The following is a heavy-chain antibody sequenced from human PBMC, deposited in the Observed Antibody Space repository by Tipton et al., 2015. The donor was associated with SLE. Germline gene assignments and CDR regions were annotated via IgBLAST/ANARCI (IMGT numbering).Heavy chain of an antibody. CDR3: AKDPTFSGWYYFDY. CDR1: GFTFSAFR. J-gene: IGHJ4*02. D-gene: IGHD6-19*01. Sequence: SLRLSCAASGFTFSAFRMNWVRQAPGKGLEWLSYISGNSGTIYYADSVEGRFTISRDNAKNSLYLQMNGLRAEDTAVYYCAKDPTFSGWYYFDYWGQGALVTVSS. V-gene: IGHV3-48*01. CDR2: ISGNSGTI.